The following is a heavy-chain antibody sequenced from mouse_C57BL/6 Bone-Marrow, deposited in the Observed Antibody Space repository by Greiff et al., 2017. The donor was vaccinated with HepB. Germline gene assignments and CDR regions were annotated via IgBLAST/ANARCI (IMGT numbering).Heavy chain of an antibody. CDR2: IWRGGST. V-gene: IGHV2-5*01. CDR1: GFSLTSYG. Sequence: VQLQQSGPGLVQPSQSLSITCTVSGFSLTSYGVHWVRQSPGKGLEWLGVIWRGGSTDYNAAFMSRLSITKDNSKSQVFLKMNSLQADDTAIYYCDKEISYWYFDVWGTGTTVTVSS. J-gene: IGHJ1*03. CDR3: DKEISYWYFDV.